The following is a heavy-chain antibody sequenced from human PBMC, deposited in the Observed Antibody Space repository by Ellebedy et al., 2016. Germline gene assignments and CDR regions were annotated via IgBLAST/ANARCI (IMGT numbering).Heavy chain of an antibody. V-gene: IGHV3-23*01. CDR3: RPGHYSNA. Sequence: GESLKISCAASGFTFSNFFMTWVRQAPGKGLEWVSTISAGGEITYFADSVRGRFTISRDNSKSTLYLQMDSLRAEDTAVYYCRPGHYSNAWGQGTLVTVSS. CDR2: ISAGGEIT. D-gene: IGHD1-14*01. J-gene: IGHJ4*02. CDR1: GFTFSNFF.